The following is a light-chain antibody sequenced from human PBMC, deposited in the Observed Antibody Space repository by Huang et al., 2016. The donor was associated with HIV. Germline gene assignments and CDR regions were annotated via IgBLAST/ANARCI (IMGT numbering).Light chain of an antibody. V-gene: IGKV1-5*03. CDR1: QSVSTW. CDR2: EAS. J-gene: IGKJ1*01. CDR3: QQYKSFPWT. Sequence: DIQMTQSSSTLSASVGDRVTIACRASQSVSTWLAWYQQKAGRAPNLLIYEASTLESGVPSRFSGGGSGTDFTLTISILQPDDFATYYCQQYKSFPWTFGQGTKVEV.